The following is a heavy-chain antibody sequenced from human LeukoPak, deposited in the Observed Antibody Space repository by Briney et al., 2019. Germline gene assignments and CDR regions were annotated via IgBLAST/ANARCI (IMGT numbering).Heavy chain of an antibody. Sequence: SETLSLTCSVSGDSFRDYYWTWIRRPPGGRLEWIGHIYYRGSTKYNPSLKNRVTISVDTSKNQVSLTLASVTAADTAVYYCARAMRWTSGPVELGWFDRWGQGTLVTVSS. CDR3: ARAMRWTSGPVELGWFDR. CDR2: IYYRGST. CDR1: GDSFRDYY. D-gene: IGHD1-1*01. V-gene: IGHV4-59*01. J-gene: IGHJ5*02.